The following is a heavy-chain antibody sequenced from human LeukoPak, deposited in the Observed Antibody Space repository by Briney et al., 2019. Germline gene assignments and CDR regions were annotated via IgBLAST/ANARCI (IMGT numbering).Heavy chain of an antibody. CDR2: ISGSDGTT. J-gene: IGHJ4*02. Sequence: GGSLRLSCAASGFTFSSFSMSWVRQAPGKGLEWVSGISGSDGTTYYADSVKGRFTISRDNSKNTLYLQMNGLRAEDTAVYYCAKDSAKKYDDYWGQGTLVTVSS. CDR3: AKDSAKKYDDY. V-gene: IGHV3-23*01. CDR1: GFTFSSFS. D-gene: IGHD2/OR15-2a*01.